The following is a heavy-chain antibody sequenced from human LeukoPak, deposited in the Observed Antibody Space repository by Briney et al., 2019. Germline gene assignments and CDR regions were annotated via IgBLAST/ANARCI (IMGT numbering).Heavy chain of an antibody. Sequence: GGSLRLSCATSGFTVSSNYMSWVREAPGKGLEWVSVIYDSGTTYYADSVKGRFLIFRDTSKNTVDLQMNSLRVEDTAVYYCAGRRSSGWYAYWGQGTLVTVSS. CDR2: IYDSGTT. CDR1: GFTVSSNY. CDR3: AGRRSSGWYAY. V-gene: IGHV3-53*01. J-gene: IGHJ4*02. D-gene: IGHD6-19*01.